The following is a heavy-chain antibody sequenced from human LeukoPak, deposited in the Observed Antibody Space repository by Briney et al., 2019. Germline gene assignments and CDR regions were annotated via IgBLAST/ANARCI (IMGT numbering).Heavy chain of an antibody. D-gene: IGHD2-15*01. CDR3: ARAAGIVVVVAALGP. CDR2: IIPIFGTA. J-gene: IGHJ5*02. Sequence: PGASVTVSCKASGGTFSSYAISWVRQAPGQGLEWMGGIIPIFGTANYAQKFQGRVTITADESTSTAYMELSSLRSEDTAVYYCARAAGIVVVVAALGPWGQGTLVTVSS. V-gene: IGHV1-69*01. CDR1: GGTFSSYA.